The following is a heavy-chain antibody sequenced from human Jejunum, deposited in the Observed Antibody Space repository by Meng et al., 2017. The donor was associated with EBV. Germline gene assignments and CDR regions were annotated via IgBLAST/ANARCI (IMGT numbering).Heavy chain of an antibody. Sequence: GQRVEPAWALVQHGGSLRLYCSASGFTFSSYWMHWVRQAPGKWMVRVSRIKEDGATTTYADSVKGRFTISRDNAKNTLYLKMNSLRAEDTAVYYCSRDLVGSNDYWGQGTLVTVSS. D-gene: IGHD2-8*02. V-gene: IGHV3-74*01. CDR3: SRDLVGSNDY. CDR2: IKEDGATT. CDR1: GFTFSSYW. J-gene: IGHJ4*02.